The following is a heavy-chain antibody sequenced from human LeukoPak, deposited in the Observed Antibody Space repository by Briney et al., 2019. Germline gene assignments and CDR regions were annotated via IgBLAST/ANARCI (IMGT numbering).Heavy chain of an antibody. CDR2: IYYSGST. CDR3: AREVKYGSGPFGFAY. Sequence: SETLSLTCTVSGGSISSGDYYWSWIRQPPGKGLEWIGYIYYSGSTYYNPSLKSRVTISVDTSKNQFSLKLSSVTDADTAVYYCAREVKYGSGPFGFAYWGQGTLVTVSS. D-gene: IGHD3-10*01. CDR1: GGSISSGDYY. J-gene: IGHJ4*02. V-gene: IGHV4-30-4*08.